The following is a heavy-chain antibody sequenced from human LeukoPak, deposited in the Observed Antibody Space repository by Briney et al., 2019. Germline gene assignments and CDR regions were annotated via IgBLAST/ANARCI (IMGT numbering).Heavy chain of an antibody. V-gene: IGHV4-34*01. CDR2: INHSGST. D-gene: IGHD2-2*01. CDR3: ARLTPDIVVVPASYYYMDV. Sequence: WETLSLTCAVYGGSFSGYYWSWIRQPPGKGLEWIGEINHSGSTNYNPSLKSRVTISVDTSKNQFSLKLSSVTAADTAVYYCARLTPDIVVVPASYYYMDVWGKGTTVTVSS. J-gene: IGHJ6*03. CDR1: GGSFSGYY.